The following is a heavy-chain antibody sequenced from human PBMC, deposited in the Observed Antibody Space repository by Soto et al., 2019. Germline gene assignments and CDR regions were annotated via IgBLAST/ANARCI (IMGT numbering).Heavy chain of an antibody. V-gene: IGHV3-15*01. CDR2: IKSKTAGGTT. Sequence: GGSLRLSCAASGFTFSNAWLSWDRHAPGKGLEWVGRIKSKTAGGTTDYAAPVKGRFTISRDDSKNTLYLQMNSLKTEDTAVYYCTTQKTMIVVVYYFNYWGRGTLVTVSS. J-gene: IGHJ4*02. D-gene: IGHD3-22*01. CDR1: GFTFSNAW. CDR3: TTQKTMIVVVYYFNY.